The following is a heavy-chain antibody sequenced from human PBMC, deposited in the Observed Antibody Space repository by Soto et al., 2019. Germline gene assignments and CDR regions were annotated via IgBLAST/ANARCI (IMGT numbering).Heavy chain of an antibody. CDR2: IIPILDMT. Sequence: QVQLAQSGAEEKKPGSSVKVSCKVSGGTFSRYTISWVRQAPGQGLEWIGRIIPILDMTNYAQKLQGRISITADKSTSTAYMELRSLTSKDTGAYYCTRDGAGEEDYWGQGTLVTVSS. V-gene: IGHV1-69*08. CDR3: TRDGAGEEDY. CDR1: GGTFSRYT. D-gene: IGHD4-17*01. J-gene: IGHJ4*02.